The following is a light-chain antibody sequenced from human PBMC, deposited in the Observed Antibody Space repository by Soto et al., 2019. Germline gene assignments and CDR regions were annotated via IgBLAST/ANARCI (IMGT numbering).Light chain of an antibody. CDR2: GTS. CDR1: QTVSSN. J-gene: IGKJ1*01. Sequence: EVVMTQSPATLSVSPGERATLSCRASQTVSSNLAWYQQKPGQSPRLLIYGTSTRATGVPARFSGSGSGTEFTLSISSLQSEDFAVYYCQQYGSSYPWTFGQGTKVDI. V-gene: IGKV3-15*01. CDR3: QQYGSSYPWT.